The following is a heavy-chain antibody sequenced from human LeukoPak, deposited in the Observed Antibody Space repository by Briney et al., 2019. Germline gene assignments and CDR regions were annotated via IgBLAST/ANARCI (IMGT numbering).Heavy chain of an antibody. CDR1: GFSFSDNY. V-gene: IGHV3-11*05. CDR2: ISSSSSYT. J-gene: IGHJ4*02. CDR3: ARDRDRVVGATEIDY. Sequence: GGSLRLSCAASGFSFSDNYMSWIRQAPGKGLEWVSYISSSSSYTNYADSVKGRFTISRDNAKNSLYLQMNSLRAEDTAVYYCARDRDRVVGATEIDYWGQGTLVTVSS. D-gene: IGHD1-26*01.